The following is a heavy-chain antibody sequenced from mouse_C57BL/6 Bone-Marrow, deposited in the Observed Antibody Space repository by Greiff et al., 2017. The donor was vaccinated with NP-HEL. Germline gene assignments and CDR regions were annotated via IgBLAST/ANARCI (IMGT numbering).Heavy chain of an antibody. D-gene: IGHD2-5*01. Sequence: QVQLQQPGAELVKPGASVKLSCKASGYTFTSYWMHWVKQRPGQGLEWIGMIHPNSGSTNYNEKFKSKATLTVDKSSSTAYMQLSSLTSEDSAVYYCALYYSKGVMDYWGQGTSVTVSS. CDR2: IHPNSGST. CDR1: GYTFTSYW. V-gene: IGHV1-64*01. J-gene: IGHJ4*01. CDR3: ALYYSKGVMDY.